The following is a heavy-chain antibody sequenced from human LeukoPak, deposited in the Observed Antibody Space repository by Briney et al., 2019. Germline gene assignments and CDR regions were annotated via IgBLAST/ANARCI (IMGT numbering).Heavy chain of an antibody. J-gene: IGHJ4*02. D-gene: IGHD2/OR15-2a*01. Sequence: PGGSLRLSCAASGFTFSSYAMSWVRQAPGKGLEWVPAIGSGGATTYYADSVKGRFTISRDNSKNTLFLQMNSLRAEDTAVYYCAKDTWVRRYFDYWGQGTLVTVSS. V-gene: IGHV3-23*01. CDR3: AKDTWVRRYFDY. CDR1: GFTFSSYA. CDR2: IGSGGATT.